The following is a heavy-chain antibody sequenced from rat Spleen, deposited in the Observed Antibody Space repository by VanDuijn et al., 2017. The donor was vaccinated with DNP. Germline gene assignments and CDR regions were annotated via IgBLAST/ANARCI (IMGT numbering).Heavy chain of an antibody. CDR1: GFIFSNYD. Sequence: ELQLVESGGGLVQPGRSLKLSFGASGFIFSNYDMAWFRQAPKKGLEWVATVTNSGGSTFYRDSVKGRFTISRDNAESTLYLQLDSLRSDDTATYYCTTDTTVAPFGYWGQGTLVTVSS. CDR2: VTNSGGST. V-gene: IGHV5-27*01. J-gene: IGHJ3*01. D-gene: IGHD1-8*01. CDR3: TTDTTVAPFGY.